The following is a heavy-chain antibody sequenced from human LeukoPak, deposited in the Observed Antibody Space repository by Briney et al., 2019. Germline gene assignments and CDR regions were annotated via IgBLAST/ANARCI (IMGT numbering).Heavy chain of an antibody. CDR1: GGSFSGYY. CDR3: ARVEVSWPIYFDR. Sequence: SETLSLICTVYGGSFSGYYWTWIRGSTGGGREWIGQINHGGSTNYNPSIKSRVTISLDKSRKQFSLRLSSVTAADTAVFYCARVEVSWPIYFDRWGQGTLVTVSS. V-gene: IGHV4-34*01. J-gene: IGHJ5*02. D-gene: IGHD5/OR15-5a*01. CDR2: INHGGST.